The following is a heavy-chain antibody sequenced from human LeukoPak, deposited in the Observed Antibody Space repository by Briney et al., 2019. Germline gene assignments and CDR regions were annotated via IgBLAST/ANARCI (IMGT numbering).Heavy chain of an antibody. CDR2: ISGSSSYI. Sequence: PGGSLRLSCAASGFTFSSYSMNWVRQAPGKGLEWVSSISGSSSYIYYADSEKGRFTISRDNARNSLFLQMNSLRAEDTAVYYCARRFRAFDIWGQGTMVTVSS. CDR1: GFTFSSYS. CDR3: ARRFRAFDI. D-gene: IGHD3-10*01. V-gene: IGHV3-21*01. J-gene: IGHJ3*02.